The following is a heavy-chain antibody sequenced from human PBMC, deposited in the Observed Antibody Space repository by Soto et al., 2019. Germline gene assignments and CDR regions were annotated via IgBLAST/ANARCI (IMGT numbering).Heavy chain of an antibody. J-gene: IGHJ6*02. CDR2: ISAYNGNT. CDR1: GYTFTSYG. CDR3: ARGSSSGYYYYYYGMDV. V-gene: IGHV1-18*04. D-gene: IGHD3-22*01. Sequence: ASVKVSCKASGYTFTSYGISWVRQAPGQGLEWMGWISAYNGNTSYAQKLQGRVTMTTDTSTSTAYMELRSLRSDDTAVYYCARGSSSGYYYYYYGMDVWGQGTTVTVSS.